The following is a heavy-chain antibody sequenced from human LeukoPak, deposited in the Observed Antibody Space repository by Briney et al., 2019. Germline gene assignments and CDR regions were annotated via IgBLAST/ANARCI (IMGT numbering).Heavy chain of an antibody. CDR1: GGSFSGYY. D-gene: IGHD4-17*01. CDR2: INHSGST. Sequence: SENLSLTCAVYGGSFSGYYWSWIRQPPGKGLEWIGEINHSGSTNYNPSLKSRVTISVDTSKNQFSLKLSSVTAADTAVYYCARGGDHYFDYWGQGTLVTVSS. V-gene: IGHV4-34*01. J-gene: IGHJ4*02. CDR3: ARGGDHYFDY.